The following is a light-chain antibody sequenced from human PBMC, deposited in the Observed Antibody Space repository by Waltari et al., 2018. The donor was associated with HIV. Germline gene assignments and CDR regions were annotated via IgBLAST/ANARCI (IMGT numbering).Light chain of an antibody. V-gene: IGLV1-40*01. CDR2: DNN. Sequence: QSVLTQPPSVSGAPGQRVSISCTGSSSNLGAGFDAQWYQQLPGAAPRLLIYDNNNRPSGVPGRFSGSRSGTSASLAITGLQADDEADYYCQSFDSGLTAVVFGGGTKL. CDR1: SSNLGAGFD. CDR3: QSFDSGLTAVV. J-gene: IGLJ2*01.